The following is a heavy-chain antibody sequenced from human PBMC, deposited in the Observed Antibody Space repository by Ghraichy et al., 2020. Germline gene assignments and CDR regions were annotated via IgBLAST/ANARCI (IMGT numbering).Heavy chain of an antibody. CDR3: ARDAACGGEVCFRWFDP. D-gene: IGHD2-21*01. Sequence: GGSLRLSCAASGFTFSSHAMSWVRQAPGKGLEWVSMIFGSGSSTHYADSVRGRFTISRDNSKNTLYLQMNSLRAEDTAVYYCARDAACGGEVCFRWFDPWGQGTLVTVSS. CDR2: IFGSGSST. J-gene: IGHJ5*02. V-gene: IGHV3-23*01. CDR1: GFTFSSHA.